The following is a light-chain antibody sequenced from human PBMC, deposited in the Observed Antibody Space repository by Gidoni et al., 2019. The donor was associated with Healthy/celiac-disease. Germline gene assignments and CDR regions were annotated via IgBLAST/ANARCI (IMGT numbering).Light chain of an antibody. CDR1: QSISSY. V-gene: IGKV1-39*01. J-gene: IGKJ4*01. CDR2: AAS. CDR3: QQSYSTPPYT. Sequence: DIHMTQSPSSLSASVGDRVTITCRASQSISSYLNWYQQKPGKAPKLLIYAASSLQSGVPSRFSGSGSGTDFTLTISSLQPEDFATYYCQQSYSTPPYTFXGXTKVEIK.